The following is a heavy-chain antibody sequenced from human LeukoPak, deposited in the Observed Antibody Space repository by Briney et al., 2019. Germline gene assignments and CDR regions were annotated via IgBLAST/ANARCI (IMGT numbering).Heavy chain of an antibody. D-gene: IGHD3-10*01. V-gene: IGHV3-7*04. CDR2: IKQDSSER. J-gene: IGHJ5*02. CDR3: ARGFRGANWFDP. CDR1: GFTFSSYW. Sequence: GGSLRLSCAASGFTFSSYWMTWVRQAPGRGLEWVANIKQDSSERYYVDSVKDRFTISRDNANNSLYLQMNSLRGEDTAVYYCARGFRGANWFDPWGQGTLVTVSS.